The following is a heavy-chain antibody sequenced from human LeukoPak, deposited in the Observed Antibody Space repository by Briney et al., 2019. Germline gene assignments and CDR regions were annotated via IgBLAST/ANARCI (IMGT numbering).Heavy chain of an antibody. J-gene: IGHJ4*02. Sequence: GASVTVSCKASGYTFTSCAIHWVRQAPGQRLEWMGWINTGNGNTKYSQKFQGRVTFTRDTSASIVYMDLSSLRSEDTALYYCARNRGSYLVPYWGQGTLVTVSS. CDR1: GYTFTSCA. D-gene: IGHD1-26*01. CDR2: INTGNGNT. CDR3: ARNRGSYLVPY. V-gene: IGHV1-3*04.